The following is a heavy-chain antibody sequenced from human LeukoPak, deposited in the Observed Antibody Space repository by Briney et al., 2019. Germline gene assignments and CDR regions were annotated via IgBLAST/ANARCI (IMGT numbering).Heavy chain of an antibody. V-gene: IGHV4-4*02. CDR1: GGSISSTNW. J-gene: IGHJ1*01. D-gene: IGHD3-22*01. CDR3: ARLGLYDSSGYYYV. CDR2: IFHDGTT. Sequence: PSETLSLTCTVSGGSISSTNWWRWVRQPPGQRLEWIGDIFHDGTTNFNPSLKSRLTISTDKSKNQFSLKLSSVTAADTAVYYCARLGLYDSSGYYYVWGQGTLVTVSS.